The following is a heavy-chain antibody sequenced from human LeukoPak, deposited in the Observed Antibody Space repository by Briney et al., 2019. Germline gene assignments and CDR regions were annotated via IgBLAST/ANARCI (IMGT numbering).Heavy chain of an antibody. CDR3: VREGYTYGLAFDY. V-gene: IGHV3-48*03. CDR1: GFTFSSYE. CDR2: IGSSGGTI. J-gene: IGHJ4*02. Sequence: GGSLRLSCAASGFTFSSYEMNWVRQAPGKGLEWVSHIGSSGGTIYYADSVKGRFTISRDIAKNTLYLQMNSLRAEDTAVYYCVREGYTYGLAFDYWGQGTLVTVSS. D-gene: IGHD5-18*01.